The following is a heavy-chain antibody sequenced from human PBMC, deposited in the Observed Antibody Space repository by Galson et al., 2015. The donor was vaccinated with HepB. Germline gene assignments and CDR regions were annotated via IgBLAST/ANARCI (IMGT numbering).Heavy chain of an antibody. Sequence: SVKVSCKASGYTFTSYDINWVRQATGQGLEWMGWMNPNSGNTGYAQKFQGRVTMTRNTSISTAYMELSSLRSEDTAVYYCARGRCSYPRIDYWGQGTLVTVSS. J-gene: IGHJ4*02. CDR1: GYTFTSYD. CDR3: ARGRCSYPRIDY. CDR2: MNPNSGNT. V-gene: IGHV1-8*01. D-gene: IGHD5-18*01.